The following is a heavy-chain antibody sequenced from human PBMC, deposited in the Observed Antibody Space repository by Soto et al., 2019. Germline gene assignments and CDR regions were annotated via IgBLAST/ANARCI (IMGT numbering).Heavy chain of an antibody. V-gene: IGHV1-2*02. J-gene: IGHJ4*02. CDR3: ARLTGYSSGWFDF. CDR1: GYTFTAFY. Sequence: QVLLVQSGPEVKKPGASVKVSCKSSGYTFTAFYIHWVRQVPGQGLEWMGWINPNSGSTKYAQLFQGRVTMTTDTSTNTADMELRSLDSDDTAVYYCARLTGYSSGWFDFWGQGTLVTVSS. CDR2: INPNSGST. D-gene: IGHD6-19*01.